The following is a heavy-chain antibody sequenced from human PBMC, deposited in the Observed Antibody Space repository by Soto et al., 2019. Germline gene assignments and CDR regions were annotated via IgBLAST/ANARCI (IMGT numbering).Heavy chain of an antibody. D-gene: IGHD2-2*01. V-gene: IGHV3-30*18. CDR3: AKSPNFYCSSYHCYKYYFDY. CDR2: ISYDGSDK. Sequence: QEQLVESGGGVVLPGRSLRLSCAASGFTFNTFGMHWVRQAPGKGLEWVAVISYDGSDKYYSDSVRGRFTISRDNSMNTLYLQMNSLRTEDTAVYYCAKSPNFYCSSYHCYKYYFDYWCQGTLVTVSS. J-gene: IGHJ4*02. CDR1: GFTFNTFG.